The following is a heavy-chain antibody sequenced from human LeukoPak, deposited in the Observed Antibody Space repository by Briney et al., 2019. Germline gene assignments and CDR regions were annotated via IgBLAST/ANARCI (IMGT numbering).Heavy chain of an antibody. CDR3: ASNPYWNDDYFDC. J-gene: IGHJ4*02. CDR1: GGSVSSCSYY. V-gene: IGHV4-61*01. CDR2: IYYSGST. D-gene: IGHD1-1*01. Sequence: SETLSLTCTVSGGSVSSCSYYWSWIRQPPGKGLEWIGYIYYSGSTNYNPSLQSRVTISVDTSKNPFSLKLSSVTAADTAVYYCASNPYWNDDYFDCWGQGALVTVPS.